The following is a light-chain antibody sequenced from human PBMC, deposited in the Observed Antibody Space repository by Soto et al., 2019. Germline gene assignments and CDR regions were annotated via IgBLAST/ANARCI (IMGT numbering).Light chain of an antibody. Sequence: QSALTQPASVSGSPGQSITISCTGTSSDVGSYNLVSWYQQHPGRAPKLMIYEGAKRHSGVSNRFSGSKSGNTASLTSSGLQDEDEADYYCCSYAGSSTLFGGGTKLTVL. CDR3: CSYAGSSTL. V-gene: IGLV2-23*01. CDR1: SSDVGSYNL. J-gene: IGLJ2*01. CDR2: EGA.